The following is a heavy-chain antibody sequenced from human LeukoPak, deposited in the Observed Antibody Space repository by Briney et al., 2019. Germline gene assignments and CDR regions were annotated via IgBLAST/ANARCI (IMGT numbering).Heavy chain of an antibody. CDR3: ARFQSTVTRTRPFDY. CDR1: GGSISSSSYY. D-gene: IGHD4-17*01. J-gene: IGHJ4*02. V-gene: IGHV4-39*07. CDR2: IYYSGST. Sequence: SETLSLTCTVSGGSISSSSYYWGWIRQPPGKGLEWIGSIYYSGSTYYNPSLKSRVTISVDTSKNQFSLKLSSVTAADTAVYYCARFQSTVTRTRPFDYWGQGTLVTVSS.